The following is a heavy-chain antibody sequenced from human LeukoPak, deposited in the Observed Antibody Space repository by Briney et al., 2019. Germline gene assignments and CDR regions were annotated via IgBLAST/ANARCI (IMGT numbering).Heavy chain of an antibody. D-gene: IGHD3-22*01. CDR2: IYPGDSDT. V-gene: IGHV5-51*03. CDR3: ARVGVGGYYDSSGYLDAFDI. CDR1: GYSFTSYW. Sequence: KPGESLKISCKGSGYSFTSYWIGWARQMPGKGLEWMGIIYPGDSDTRYSPSFQGQVTISADKSISTAYLQWSSLKASDTAMYYCARVGVGGYYDSSGYLDAFDIWGQGTMVTVSS. J-gene: IGHJ3*02.